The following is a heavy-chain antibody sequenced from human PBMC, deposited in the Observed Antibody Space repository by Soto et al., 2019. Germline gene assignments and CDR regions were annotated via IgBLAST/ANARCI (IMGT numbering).Heavy chain of an antibody. Sequence: SETLSLTCAVYGGCFNGYYWTWIRQPPGKGPEWIGDINHSGSTNYNPSLKSRVTISVDTSKNQFSLKLRSVTAADMAVFYCARAPDKYYFDSWGQGTLVTVSS. CDR1: GGCFNGYY. CDR2: INHSGST. J-gene: IGHJ4*02. CDR3: ARAPDKYYFDS. V-gene: IGHV4-34*01.